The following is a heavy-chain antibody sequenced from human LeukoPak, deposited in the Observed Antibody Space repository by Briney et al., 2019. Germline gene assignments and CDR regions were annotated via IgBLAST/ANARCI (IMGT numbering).Heavy chain of an antibody. CDR2: ISGSGGST. V-gene: IGHV3-23*01. Sequence: GGSLRLSCAASGFTFSTYAMSWVRQAPGKGLEWVSGISGSGGSTYYADSVKGRFTISRDNPKNTLDLQMNSLRAEDTAVYYCAKDGGYYDSSGYYSHFDYWGQGTLVTVSS. J-gene: IGHJ4*02. CDR1: GFTFSTYA. CDR3: AKDGGYYDSSGYYSHFDY. D-gene: IGHD3-22*01.